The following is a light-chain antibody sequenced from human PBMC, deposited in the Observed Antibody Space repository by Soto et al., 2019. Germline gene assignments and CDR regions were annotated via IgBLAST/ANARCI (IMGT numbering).Light chain of an antibody. V-gene: IGKV3-15*01. CDR1: QSIGSN. CDR2: GAS. J-gene: IGKJ3*01. Sequence: ETVLTQSPATFSVSPGERATLSCRASQSIGSNLAWYQQRPGQPPRLLIYGASTRATGVPARFSGSGCGTEFTIAINSLQSDDVALYYGQQYNKWPLFAFGPGTKVDIK. CDR3: QQYNKWPLFA.